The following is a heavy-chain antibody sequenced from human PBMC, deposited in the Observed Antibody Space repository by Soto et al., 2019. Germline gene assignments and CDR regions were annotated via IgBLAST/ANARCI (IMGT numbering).Heavy chain of an antibody. CDR2: ISAYNGNT. CDR1: GYTFTSYG. D-gene: IGHD3-22*01. CDR3: AREDYYDSSGSYGMDV. Sequence: GASVKVSCKASGYTFTSYGISWVRQAPGQGLEWMGWISAYNGNTNYAQKLQGRVTMTTDTSTSTAYMELRSLRSDGTAVYYCAREDYYDSSGSYGMDVWGQGTTVTVSS. V-gene: IGHV1-18*01. J-gene: IGHJ6*02.